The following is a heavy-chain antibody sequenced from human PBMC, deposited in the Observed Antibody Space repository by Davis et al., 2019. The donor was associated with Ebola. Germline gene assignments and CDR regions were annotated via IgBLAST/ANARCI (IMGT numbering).Heavy chain of an antibody. D-gene: IGHD3-9*01. J-gene: IGHJ4*02. CDR3: AKGPVPQVTGYYFDS. CDR1: GYDFNNYY. V-gene: IGHV1-46*02. CDR2: ISPNGEST. Sequence: ASVKVSCKGSGYDFNNYYIHWVRQAPGQGLEWMGFISPNGESTLYAQKFQGRVTMTRDTSTSTVYMELSSLRSEDTAVYYCAKGPVPQVTGYYFDSWGQGTLVTVSS.